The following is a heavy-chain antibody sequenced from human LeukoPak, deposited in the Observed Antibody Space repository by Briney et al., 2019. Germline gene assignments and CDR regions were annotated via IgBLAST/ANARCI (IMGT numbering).Heavy chain of an antibody. CDR1: GFTVSSNY. CDR3: ARVDGYSSSYFDY. D-gene: IGHD6-13*01. V-gene: IGHV3-53*01. CDR2: IYSGGST. J-gene: IGHJ4*02. Sequence: PGGSLRLSCAASGFTVSSNYMSWVRQAPGKGLEWVSVIYSGGSTYYADSVKGRFTISRDNSKNTLYLQMNSLRAEDTAVYYCARVDGYSSSYFDYWGQGTLVTVSS.